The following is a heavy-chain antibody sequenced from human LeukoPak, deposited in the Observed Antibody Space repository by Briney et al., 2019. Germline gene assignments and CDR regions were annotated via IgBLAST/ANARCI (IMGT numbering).Heavy chain of an antibody. CDR2: FDPEDGET. CDR3: ATSVLLWFGEGRWFDP. D-gene: IGHD3-10*01. CDR1: GYTLTELS. Sequence: GASVKVSCKVSGYTLTELSMHWVRQAPGKGLEWMGGFDPEDGETIYAQKFQGRVTMTEDTPTDTAYMELSSLRSEDTAVYYCATSVLLWFGEGRWFDPWGQGTLVTVSS. V-gene: IGHV1-24*01. J-gene: IGHJ5*02.